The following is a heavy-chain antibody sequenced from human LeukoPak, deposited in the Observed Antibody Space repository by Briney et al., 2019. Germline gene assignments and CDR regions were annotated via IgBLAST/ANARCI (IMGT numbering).Heavy chain of an antibody. Sequence: GVSVTLSCAASGFTFSSYSMNRVRQAPGKGREGLSYISSTSGTIYYADCVKGRLPISRDNAKNSLFLQTNSLRDEDTAVYYCALTFHGEWLFRKSFDYGGEGTLVTVSS. V-gene: IGHV3-48*02. CDR3: ALTFHGEWLFRKSFDY. CDR2: ISSTSGTI. J-gene: IGHJ4*02. CDR1: GFTFSSYS. D-gene: IGHD6-19*01.